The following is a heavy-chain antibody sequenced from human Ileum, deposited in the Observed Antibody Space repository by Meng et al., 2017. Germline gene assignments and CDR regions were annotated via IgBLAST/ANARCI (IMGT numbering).Heavy chain of an antibody. J-gene: IGHJ4*02. CDR1: GYTFSSLD. Sequence: QVQLLQSGAESKKPGASVKVSCKASGYTFSSLDINWVRQAPGQGLEWMGWMSPRSDDTGYAQKFQGRVTMTRDTSISTAYMELSSLTSEDTAIYYCARGVTAGLDYWGQGTLVTVSS. V-gene: IGHV1-8*01. CDR3: ARGVTAGLDY. D-gene: IGHD5-18*01. CDR2: MSPRSDDT.